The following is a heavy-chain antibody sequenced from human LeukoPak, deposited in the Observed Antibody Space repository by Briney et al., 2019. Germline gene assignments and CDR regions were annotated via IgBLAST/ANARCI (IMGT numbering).Heavy chain of an antibody. D-gene: IGHD6-19*01. CDR3: ARDLGIAVAGHY. V-gene: IGHV1-46*01. CDR2: INPSGGST. J-gene: IGHJ4*02. Sequence: ASVKVSCKASGYTFTSYYMHWVRQAPGQGLEWMGIINPSGGSTSYAQKFQGRVTMTRDTSTSTVYMELSSLRSDDTAVYYCARDLGIAVAGHYWGQGTLVTVSS. CDR1: GYTFTSYY.